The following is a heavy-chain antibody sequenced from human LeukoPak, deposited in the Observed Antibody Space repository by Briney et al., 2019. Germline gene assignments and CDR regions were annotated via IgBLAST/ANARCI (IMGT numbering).Heavy chain of an antibody. CDR2: VYYSGRT. CDR3: ARSGVVSDAFDI. D-gene: IGHD2-8*02. V-gene: IGHV4-39*07. CDR1: GGSISSSSYF. Sequence: SETLSLTCAVSGGSISSSSYFWGWIRQPPGKGLEWIASVYYSGRTLYNLSLKSRVTISTDTSKSQVSLKLSSVTAADTAVYYCARSGVVSDAFDIWGQGTMVTVSS. J-gene: IGHJ3*02.